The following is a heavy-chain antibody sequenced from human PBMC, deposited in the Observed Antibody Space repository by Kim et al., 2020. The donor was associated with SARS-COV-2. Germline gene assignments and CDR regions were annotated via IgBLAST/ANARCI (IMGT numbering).Heavy chain of an antibody. CDR1: GFKSDNSW. CDR2: INPDGSES. CDR3: TRNYN. D-gene: IGHD3-10*01. V-gene: IGHV3-7*01. J-gene: IGHJ4*02. Sequence: GGSLRLSCAASGFKSDNSWMSWVRQAPGRGPEWVANINPDGSESYYADSVRGRFTISIDSAKKSLSLLMNSLRSEDTAVYYCTRNYNWGQGTLVSVPS.